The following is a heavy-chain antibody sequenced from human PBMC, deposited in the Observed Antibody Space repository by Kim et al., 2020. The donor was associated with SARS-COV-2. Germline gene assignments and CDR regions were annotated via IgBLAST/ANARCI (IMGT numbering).Heavy chain of an antibody. V-gene: IGHV6-1*01. Sequence: DYAVSVKSRITSNPDTSKNQFSLQLSSVTPEDTAVYYCSRTRGSYFLDYWGQGTLVTVSS. CDR3: SRTRGSYFLDY. J-gene: IGHJ4*02. D-gene: IGHD1-26*01.